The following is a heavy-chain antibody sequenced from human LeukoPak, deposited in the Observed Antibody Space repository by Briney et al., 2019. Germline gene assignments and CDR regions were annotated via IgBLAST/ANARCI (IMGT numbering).Heavy chain of an antibody. J-gene: IGHJ4*02. V-gene: IGHV4-61*05. CDR3: ARGGSGSYYNKYYFDY. Sequence: SETLSLTCTVSGGSISSSSYYWGWIRQPPGKGLEWIGYIYYSGSTNYNPSLKSRVTISVDTSKNQFSLKLSSVTAADTAVYYCARGGSGSYYNKYYFDYWGQGTLVTVSS. CDR1: GGSISSSSYY. D-gene: IGHD3-10*01. CDR2: IYYSGST.